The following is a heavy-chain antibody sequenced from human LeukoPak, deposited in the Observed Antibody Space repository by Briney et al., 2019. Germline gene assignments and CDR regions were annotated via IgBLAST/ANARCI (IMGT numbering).Heavy chain of an antibody. CDR1: GYSFTSYW. V-gene: IGHV1-18*04. CDR3: ARGDYMDV. J-gene: IGHJ6*03. CDR2: ISTYNGNT. Sequence: GESLKISCKGSGYSFTSYWIGWVRQAPGQGLEWMGWISTYNGNTNYAQKLQGRVTVTTDTSTSTAYMELRSLRSDDTAVYYCARGDYMDVWGKGTTVTVSS.